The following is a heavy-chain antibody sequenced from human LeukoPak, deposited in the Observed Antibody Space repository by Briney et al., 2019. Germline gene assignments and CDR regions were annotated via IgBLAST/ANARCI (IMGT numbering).Heavy chain of an antibody. V-gene: IGHV1-18*01. CDR3: ARGVEYSYGYLLVVGDY. Sequence: SSVKVSCKASGYTFTSYGISWVRQARGQGLEWIGWISAYNGNTNYAQKLQGRVTMTTDTSTSTAYMELRSLRSDDTAVYYCARGVEYSYGYLLVVGDYWGQGTLVTVSS. CDR2: ISAYNGNT. CDR1: GYTFTSYG. D-gene: IGHD5-18*01. J-gene: IGHJ4*02.